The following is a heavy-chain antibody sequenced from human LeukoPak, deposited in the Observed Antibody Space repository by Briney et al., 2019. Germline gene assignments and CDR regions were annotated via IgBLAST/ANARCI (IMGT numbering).Heavy chain of an antibody. D-gene: IGHD5-12*01. CDR1: GYSFTSYW. J-gene: IGHJ3*02. Sequence: GESLKISCKGSGYSFTSYWIGWVRQMPGKGLELMGIIYPGDSDTRYSPSFQGQVTISADKSISTAYLQWSSLKASDTAMYYCARRMVATTDAFDIWGQGTMVTASS. CDR2: IYPGDSDT. CDR3: ARRMVATTDAFDI. V-gene: IGHV5-51*01.